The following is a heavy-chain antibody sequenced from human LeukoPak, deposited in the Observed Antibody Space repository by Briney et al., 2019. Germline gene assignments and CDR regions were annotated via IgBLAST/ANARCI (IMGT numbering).Heavy chain of an antibody. J-gene: IGHJ6*03. CDR1: GGSISSSSYY. CDR3: ARRVLAVAGTVYYYYMDV. Sequence: SETLSLTCTVSGGSISSSSYYWGWIRQPPGKGLEWIGSIYYSGSTNYNPSLKSRVTISVDTSKNQFSLKLSSVTAADTAVYYCARRVLAVAGTVYYYYMDVWGKGTTVTISS. V-gene: IGHV4-39*07. CDR2: IYYSGST. D-gene: IGHD6-19*01.